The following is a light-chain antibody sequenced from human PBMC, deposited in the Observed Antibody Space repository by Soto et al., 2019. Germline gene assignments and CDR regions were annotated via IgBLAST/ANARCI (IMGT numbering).Light chain of an antibody. V-gene: IGLV4-69*01. J-gene: IGLJ2*01. Sequence: QLVLTQSPSASASLGASVKFTCTLSSGHSSYAIAWHQQQPEKGPRYLMKLNSDGSHNKGDGIPDRFSGSSSGAERYLTISSLQSEDEADYYCQTWDTGSVIXGGGTKLTVL. CDR2: LNSDGSH. CDR3: QTWDTGSVI. CDR1: SGHSSYA.